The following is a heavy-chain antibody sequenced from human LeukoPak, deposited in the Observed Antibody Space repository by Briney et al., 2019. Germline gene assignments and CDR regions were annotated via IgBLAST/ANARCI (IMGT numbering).Heavy chain of an antibody. Sequence: GGSLRLSCAASGFTFSSYSMNWVRQAPGKGLEWVSSISSSSSYIYYADSVKGRFTISRDNAKNSLYLQMYSLRDEDTAAYYCARDKQLVQGGGVYWGQGTLVTVSS. J-gene: IGHJ4*02. CDR3: ARDKQLVQGGGVY. CDR1: GFTFSSYS. CDR2: ISSSSSYI. D-gene: IGHD6-6*01. V-gene: IGHV3-21*01.